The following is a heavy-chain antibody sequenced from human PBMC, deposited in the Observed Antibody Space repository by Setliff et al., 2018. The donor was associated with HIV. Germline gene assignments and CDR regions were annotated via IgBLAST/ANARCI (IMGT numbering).Heavy chain of an antibody. CDR2: ISFDGSNK. Sequence: PGGSLRLSCAASGFTFSSYAMHWVRQAPGKGLEWVALISFDGSNKYYRDSVKGRFTISRDNSKDTVYVQMNSLRADDTAVYYCARDPDTSGWYGHFDYWGQGTPVTVSS. D-gene: IGHD6-19*01. J-gene: IGHJ4*02. CDR3: ARDPDTSGWYGHFDY. CDR1: GFTFSSYA. V-gene: IGHV3-30*03.